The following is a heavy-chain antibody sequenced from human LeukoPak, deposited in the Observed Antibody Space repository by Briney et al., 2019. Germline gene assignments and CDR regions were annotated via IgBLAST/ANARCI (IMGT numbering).Heavy chain of an antibody. CDR2: INHSGST. CDR1: GGSFSGYY. V-gene: IGHV4-34*01. D-gene: IGHD6-13*01. CDR3: ARGSVAAAGFDY. J-gene: IGHJ4*02. Sequence: SETLSLTCAVYGGSFSGYYWSWIRQPPGKGLEWIGEINHSGSTNYNPSLKSRVTISVDTSKNQFSLKLSFVTAADTAVYYCARGSVAAAGFDYWGQGTLVTVSS.